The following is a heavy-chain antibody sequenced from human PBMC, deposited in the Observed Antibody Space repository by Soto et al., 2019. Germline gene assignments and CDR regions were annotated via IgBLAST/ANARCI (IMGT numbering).Heavy chain of an antibody. CDR3: AKDLVEWEPSSRTFDY. J-gene: IGHJ4*02. CDR2: ISGSGGST. D-gene: IGHD1-26*01. V-gene: IGHV3-23*01. Sequence: GGSLRLSCRASGFTFISCAMRWIRHTPGEGLERVSAISGSGGSTYYADSVKGRFTIPRDNSKNTLYLQMNSLRAEDTAVYYCAKDLVEWEPSSRTFDYWGQGTLVTVSS. CDR1: GFTFISCA.